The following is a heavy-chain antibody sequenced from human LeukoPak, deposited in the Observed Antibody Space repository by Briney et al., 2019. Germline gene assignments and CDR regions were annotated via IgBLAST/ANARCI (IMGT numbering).Heavy chain of an antibody. D-gene: IGHD5-12*01. Sequence: SQTLSLTCTVSGGSISRGGYYWSWIRQHPGKGLEWIGYIYYSGSTYYNPSLKSRVTISVDTSKNQFSLKLSSVTAADTAVYYCARDPSGYDNYYYYGMDVWDQGTTVTVSS. CDR2: IYYSGST. J-gene: IGHJ6*02. CDR3: ARDPSGYDNYYYYGMDV. CDR1: GGSISRGGYY. V-gene: IGHV4-31*03.